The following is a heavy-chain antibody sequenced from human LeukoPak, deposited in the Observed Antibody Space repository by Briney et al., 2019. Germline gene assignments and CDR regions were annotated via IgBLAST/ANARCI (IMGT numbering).Heavy chain of an antibody. J-gene: IGHJ4*02. Sequence: GASVKVSCKASGYSFTTYGMNWVPQAPGQGLEWMGGIIPIFGTANYAQKFQGRVTITADESTSTAYMELSSLRSEDTAVYYCARDRRIAVAVFHLDYWGQGTLVTVSS. CDR3: ARDRRIAVAVFHLDY. D-gene: IGHD6-19*01. CDR1: GYSFTTYG. CDR2: IIPIFGTA. V-gene: IGHV1-69*13.